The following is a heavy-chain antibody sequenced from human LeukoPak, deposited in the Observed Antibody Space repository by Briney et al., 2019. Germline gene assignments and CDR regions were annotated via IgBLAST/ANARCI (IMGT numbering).Heavy chain of an antibody. V-gene: IGHV1-69*13. J-gene: IGHJ4*02. CDR3: ARDGQHDFWGGLFDY. CDR2: IIPIFGTA. CDR1: GGTFSSYA. Sequence: GASVKVSCKASGGTFSSYAISWVRQAPGQGLEWMGGIIPIFGTANYAQKFQGRVTITADESTSTAYMELSSLRSEDTAVYYCARDGQHDFWGGLFDYWGQGTLVTVSS. D-gene: IGHD3-3*01.